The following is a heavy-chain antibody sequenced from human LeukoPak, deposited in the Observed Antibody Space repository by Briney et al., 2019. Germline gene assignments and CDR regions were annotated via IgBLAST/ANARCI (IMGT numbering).Heavy chain of an antibody. CDR2: INHSGST. CDR1: GFTVSSNY. J-gene: IGHJ3*02. CDR3: ARSPSSSVAFDI. V-gene: IGHV4-34*01. D-gene: IGHD6-6*01. Sequence: GSLRLSCAASGFTVSSNYMSWVRQPPGKGLEWIGEINHSGSTSYNPSLKSRVTISVDTSKNQFSLKLSSVTAADTAVYYCARSPSSSVAFDIWGQGTMVTVSS.